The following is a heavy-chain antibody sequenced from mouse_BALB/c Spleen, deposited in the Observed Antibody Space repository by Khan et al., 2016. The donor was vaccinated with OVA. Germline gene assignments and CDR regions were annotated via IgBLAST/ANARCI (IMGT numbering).Heavy chain of an antibody. CDR2: IDPFSGAT. CDR1: GYSFTNYY. D-gene: IGHD2-2*01. V-gene: IGHV1S135*01. Sequence: VQLKESGPELIKPGASVKISCKASGYSFTNYYIHWVMQSHGKSLEWIGYIDPFSGATTYNQKFKGKATLIVDKSSSTAYIHVSNLTSEDSAVYYWTRHGYVAWFTYWGQGTLVTVST. CDR3: TRHGYVAWFTY. J-gene: IGHJ3*01.